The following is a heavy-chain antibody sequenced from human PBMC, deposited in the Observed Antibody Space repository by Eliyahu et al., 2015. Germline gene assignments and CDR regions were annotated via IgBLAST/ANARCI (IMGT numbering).Heavy chain of an antibody. J-gene: IGHJ5*02. V-gene: IGHV1-18*01. Sequence: QVHLVQSGAEVKKPGASVXXSCKASGFTFIXYGFTWVRQAPGXGLEWVAWISAYTGDTNYAQKFQGRVTLTTDTSTNTAYMELRSLRSDDTAVYYCARGGGGDYLQYNWFDPWGQGTLVTVSS. D-gene: IGHD4-17*01. CDR3: ARGGGGDYLQYNWFDP. CDR2: ISAYTGDT. CDR1: GFTFIXYG.